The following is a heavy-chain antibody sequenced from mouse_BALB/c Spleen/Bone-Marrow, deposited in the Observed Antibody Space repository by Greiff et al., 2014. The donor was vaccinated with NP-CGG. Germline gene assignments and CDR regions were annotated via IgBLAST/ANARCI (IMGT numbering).Heavy chain of an antibody. V-gene: IGHV1S41*01. J-gene: IGHJ4*01. Sequence: DLVKPGASVKLSCKASGYTFTNFWINWIKQRPGQGLEWIGRIAPGSGTTYYNEMFKGKATLTVDTSSSTAYIQLSSLSSEDSAVYFCARYDYAMDYWGQEPQSPSP. D-gene: IGHD2-3*01. CDR3: ARYDYAMDY. CDR2: IAPGSGTT. CDR1: GYTFTNFW.